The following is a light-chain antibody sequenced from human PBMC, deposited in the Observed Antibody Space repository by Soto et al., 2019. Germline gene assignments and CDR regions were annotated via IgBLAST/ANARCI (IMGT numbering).Light chain of an antibody. J-gene: IGKJ5*01. CDR2: HAS. V-gene: IGKV1-13*02. Sequence: AIQLTQSPSSLSASVGDRVTFTCRASQDISNALAWYQQKPGKAPKLLIHHASSLESGVPSRFSGSGSGTDFTLTLSSLQTEDFATYFCQQFNSYPITFGQGTRLEIK. CDR3: QQFNSYPIT. CDR1: QDISNA.